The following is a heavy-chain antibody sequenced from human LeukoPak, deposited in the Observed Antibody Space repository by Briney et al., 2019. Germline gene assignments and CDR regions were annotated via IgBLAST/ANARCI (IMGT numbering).Heavy chain of an antibody. CDR1: GFTFSNYA. Sequence: GGSLRLSCAASGFTFSNYALTWVRQAPGKGLEWVSSISGVNTYYTDSVKGRFSISRDNYRNTLHLQMSSLRAEDTAVYYCARDPNGDYVGAFDFQRWGQGTLVTVSS. CDR3: ARDPNGDYVGAFDFQR. J-gene: IGHJ1*01. D-gene: IGHD4-17*01. V-gene: IGHV3-23*01. CDR2: ISGVNT.